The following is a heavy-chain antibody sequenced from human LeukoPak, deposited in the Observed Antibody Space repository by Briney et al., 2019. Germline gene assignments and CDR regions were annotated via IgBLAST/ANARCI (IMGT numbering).Heavy chain of an antibody. CDR1: GYSFTSYG. CDR3: ARARYSSSLFDY. CDR2: ISAYDGNT. Sequence: SXXVSCKASGYSFTSYGISWLGQAPGQGLEWMGWISAYDGNTNYAQKLQGRVTMTTDTSTSTAYMDLRSLRSDDTAVYYCARARYSSSLFDYWGQGTLVTVSS. J-gene: IGHJ4*02. D-gene: IGHD6-6*01. V-gene: IGHV1-18*01.